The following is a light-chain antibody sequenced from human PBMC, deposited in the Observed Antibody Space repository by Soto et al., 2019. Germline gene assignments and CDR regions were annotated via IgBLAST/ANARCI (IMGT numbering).Light chain of an antibody. CDR3: QQYESTPPT. CDR2: WAS. CDR1: QIVLYSSNNKNY. V-gene: IGKV4-1*01. Sequence: DIVMTQSPDSLAVSLGERATINCKSSQIVLYSSNNKNYLAWYQQRPGQPPKLLIYWASTRESGVPDRFSGSGSGTDFTLTITSMKAEDVAVYYCQQYESTPPTFGQGTKLEIK. J-gene: IGKJ2*01.